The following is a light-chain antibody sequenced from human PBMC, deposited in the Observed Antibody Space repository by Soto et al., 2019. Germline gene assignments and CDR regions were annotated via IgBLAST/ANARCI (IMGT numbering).Light chain of an antibody. CDR1: KLEYKY. Sequence: SYELTQPPSVSVSPGQTARITCSGDKLEYKYACWYQQKPGQSPVLVIYQDHKRPSGIPERFSGSNSGNTATLTISGTQALDEADYYCQAWDSSIVVFGGGTQLTVL. CDR2: QDH. CDR3: QAWDSSIVV. V-gene: IGLV3-1*01. J-gene: IGLJ2*01.